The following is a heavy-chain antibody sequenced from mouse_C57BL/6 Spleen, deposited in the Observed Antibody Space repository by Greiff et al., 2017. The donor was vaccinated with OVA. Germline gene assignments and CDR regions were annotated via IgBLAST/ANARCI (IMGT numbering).Heavy chain of an antibody. CDR2: IYPGDGDT. Sequence: QVQLQQSGAELVKPGASVKISCKASGYAFSSYWMNWVKQRPGKGLEWIGQIYPGDGDTNYNGKFKGKATLTADKSSSTAYMQLSSLTSEDSAVYFCARRADYYGSTYFAYWGQGTLVTVSA. J-gene: IGHJ3*01. CDR1: GYAFSSYW. D-gene: IGHD1-1*01. V-gene: IGHV1-80*01. CDR3: ARRADYYGSTYFAY.